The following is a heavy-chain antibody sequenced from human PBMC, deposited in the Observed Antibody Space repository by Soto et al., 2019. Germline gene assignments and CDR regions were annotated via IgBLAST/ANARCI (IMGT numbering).Heavy chain of an antibody. CDR2: ISAYNGNT. CDR1: GCTYTSYG. CDR3: ARDEVTSLVYYYVMDV. V-gene: IGHV1-18*01. J-gene: IGHJ6*02. D-gene: IGHD2-21*02. Sequence: ASVKLSCKASGCTYTSYGISWVRQAPGQGLEWMGWISAYNGNTNYAQKLQGRVTMTTDTSTSTAYMELRSLRSDDTAVYYCARDEVTSLVYYYVMDVWGQGTTVTVSS.